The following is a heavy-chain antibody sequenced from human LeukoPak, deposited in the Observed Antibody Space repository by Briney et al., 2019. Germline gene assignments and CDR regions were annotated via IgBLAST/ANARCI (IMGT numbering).Heavy chain of an antibody. V-gene: IGHV3-30*18. CDR3: AKDIRGSGWYFDY. Sequence: GGSLRLSCAASGFTFSSYGMHWVRQAPGKGLEWVAVISYDGSNKYYADSVKGRFTISRDNSKNTLYLQMDSLRAEDTALYYCAKDIRGSGWYFDYWGQGTLVTVSS. CDR2: ISYDGSNK. CDR1: GFTFSSYG. J-gene: IGHJ4*02. D-gene: IGHD6-19*01.